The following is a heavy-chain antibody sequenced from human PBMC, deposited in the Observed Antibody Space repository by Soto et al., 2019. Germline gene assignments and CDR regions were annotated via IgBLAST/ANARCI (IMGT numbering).Heavy chain of an antibody. D-gene: IGHD3-22*01. J-gene: IGHJ6*02. CDR2: INPNSGGT. CDR3: ARGSGYYYNYYYYGMDV. CDR1: GYTFTGYY. Sequence: QVQLVQSGAEVKKPGASVKVSCKASGYTFTGYYMHWVRQAPGQGLEWMGWINPNSGGTNYAQKFQGRVTMTRDTSISTAYMELSRLRSDDTAVYYCARGSGYYYNYYYYGMDVWGQGTTVTVSS. V-gene: IGHV1-2*02.